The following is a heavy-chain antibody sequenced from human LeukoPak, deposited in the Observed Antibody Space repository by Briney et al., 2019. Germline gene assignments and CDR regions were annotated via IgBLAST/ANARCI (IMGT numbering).Heavy chain of an antibody. D-gene: IGHD6-6*01. V-gene: IGHV5-51*01. J-gene: IGHJ5*02. CDR2: IYPGDSDT. Sequence: TGESLKISCKGSGYSFTSYWIGWVRQMPGKGLEWMGIIYPGDSDTRYSPSFQGQVTISADKSISTAYLQWSSLQASDTAMYYCARHAIASSSSSWFDPWGQGTLVTVSS. CDR1: GYSFTSYW. CDR3: ARHAIASSSSSWFDP.